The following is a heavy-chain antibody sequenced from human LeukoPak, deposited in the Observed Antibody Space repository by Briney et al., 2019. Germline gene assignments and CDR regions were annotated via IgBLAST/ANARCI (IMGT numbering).Heavy chain of an antibody. V-gene: IGHV3-48*03. CDR3: AREDDSSPGYYFDY. J-gene: IGHJ4*02. CDR2: ISSSGSTI. Sequence: GGSLRLSCAASGFTFSSYEMNWVRQAPGKGMEWASYISSSGSTIYYADSVKGRFTISRDNAKNSLYLQMNSLRAEDTAVYYCAREDDSSPGYYFDYWGQGTLVTVPS. CDR1: GFTFSSYE. D-gene: IGHD6-13*01.